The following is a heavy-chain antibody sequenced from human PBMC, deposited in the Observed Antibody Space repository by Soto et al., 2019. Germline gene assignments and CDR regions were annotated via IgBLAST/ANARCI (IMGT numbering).Heavy chain of an antibody. CDR1: GFTFSSYS. D-gene: IGHD5-12*01. Sequence: PGGALRLSCAASGFTFSSYSMNWVRQAPGKGLEWVSYISGSSSTIYYADSVKGRFTISRDNAKNSLYLQMNSLRDEDTAVYYCARGSPGWLQSGPWGQGTLVTVS. CDR2: ISGSSSTI. CDR3: ARGSPGWLQSGP. V-gene: IGHV3-48*02. J-gene: IGHJ5*02.